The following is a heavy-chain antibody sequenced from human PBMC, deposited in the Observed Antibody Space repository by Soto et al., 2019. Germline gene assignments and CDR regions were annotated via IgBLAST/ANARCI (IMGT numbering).Heavy chain of an antibody. CDR2: INHDGSET. J-gene: IGHJ3*02. D-gene: IGHD7-27*01. CDR1: GFIFTNYW. V-gene: IGHV3-7*03. CDR3: ARSLLGPMAFDM. Sequence: EVQLVESGGDLVQPGGSLRLSCAASGFIFTNYWMTWVRQAPGKGLEWVANINHDGSETYYLDSVKGRFAISRDNAKNSLFLQMNSLRDEVTAIYYCARSLLGPMAFDMWGHGTLVAVSP.